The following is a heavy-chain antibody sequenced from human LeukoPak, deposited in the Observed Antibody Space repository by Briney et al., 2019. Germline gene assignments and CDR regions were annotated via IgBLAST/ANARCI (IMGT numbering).Heavy chain of an antibody. J-gene: IGHJ4*02. CDR1: GASISRSTYY. D-gene: IGHD7-27*01. CDR3: ARANWGFPTAYYFDY. V-gene: IGHV4-39*07. CDR2: IYYSGST. Sequence: SETLSLTCTVSGASISRSTYYWGWIRQPPGKGLEWLGNIYYSGSTYYNPSLRSRVTISVDTSKNQFSLKLSSVTAADTAVYYCARANWGFPTAYYFDYWGQGTLVTVSS.